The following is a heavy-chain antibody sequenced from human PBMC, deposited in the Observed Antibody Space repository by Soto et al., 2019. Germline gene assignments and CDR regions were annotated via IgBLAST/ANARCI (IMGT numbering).Heavy chain of an antibody. Sequence: EVQLVESGGGLVKPGGSLSLSCAASGFTFSNVWMSWVRQAPGKGLEWVGRIKRRADGGTTDYATPVRGRFTVSRDDSKNTLYLQTSSFKTEDTAVYYCTAGYCSGGSCYSVVYWGQGTLVTVSS. CDR2: IKRRADGGTT. V-gene: IGHV3-15*01. CDR3: TAGYCSGGSCYSVVY. J-gene: IGHJ4*02. CDR1: GFTFSNVW. D-gene: IGHD2-15*01.